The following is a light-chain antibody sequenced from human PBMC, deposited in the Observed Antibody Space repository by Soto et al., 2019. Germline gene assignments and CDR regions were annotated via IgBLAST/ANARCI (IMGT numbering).Light chain of an antibody. J-gene: IGKJ2*01. Sequence: DIQMTQSPSSLSASVGDRVTITCRASQSIDFYLHRYQHKPGKAPKLLIYAASSLQSGVPSRFSGSGSGTDFTLTISSLQPEDFATYYCQQSYSTPYTFGQGTKVEIK. CDR1: QSIDFY. CDR2: AAS. CDR3: QQSYSTPYT. V-gene: IGKV1-39*01.